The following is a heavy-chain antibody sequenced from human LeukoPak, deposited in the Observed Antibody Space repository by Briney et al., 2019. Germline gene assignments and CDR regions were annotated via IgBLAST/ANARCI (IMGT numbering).Heavy chain of an antibody. CDR1: GFTFSSYA. V-gene: IGHV3-30*04. CDR3: ASGPTYYYGSGSYSDY. J-gene: IGHJ4*02. Sequence: GGSLRLSCAASGFTFSSYAMHWVRQASGKGLEWVAVISYDGSNKYYADSVKGRFTISRDNSKNTLYLQMNSLRAEDTAVYYCASGPTYYYGSGSYSDYWGQGTLVTVSS. D-gene: IGHD3-10*01. CDR2: ISYDGSNK.